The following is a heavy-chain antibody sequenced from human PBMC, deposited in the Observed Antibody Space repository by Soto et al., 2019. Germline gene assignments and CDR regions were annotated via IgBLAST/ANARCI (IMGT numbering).Heavy chain of an antibody. Sequence: APVKASCMASGYTLTHYYMHWVRQAPGQGPEWVGVINPSTLVTSYAQKFQGRVTMTRDTSTSTFYMDLNSLIAEDTAVYYCPRNGRTYLYYFFEKWAPGALVKVFS. CDR1: GYTLTHYY. V-gene: IGHV1-46*03. J-gene: IGHJ4*02. CDR2: INPSTLVT. D-gene: IGHD1-7*01. CDR3: PRNGRTYLYYFFEK.